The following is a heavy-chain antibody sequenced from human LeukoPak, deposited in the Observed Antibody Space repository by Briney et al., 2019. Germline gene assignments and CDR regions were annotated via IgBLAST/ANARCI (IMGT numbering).Heavy chain of an antibody. Sequence: PSETLSLTCTVSGGSISSYYWSWIRQPAGKGLEWIGRIYTSGSTNYNPSLKSRVTISVDKSKNQFSLKLSSVTAADTAVYYCARHLTRSLRHYYDSSGYWGQGTLVTVSS. CDR2: IYTSGST. D-gene: IGHD3-22*01. CDR1: GGSISSYY. J-gene: IGHJ4*02. V-gene: IGHV4-4*07. CDR3: ARHLTRSLRHYYDSSGY.